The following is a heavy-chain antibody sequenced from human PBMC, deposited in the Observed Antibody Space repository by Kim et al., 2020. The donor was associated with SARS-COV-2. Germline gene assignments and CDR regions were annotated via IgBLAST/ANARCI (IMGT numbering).Heavy chain of an antibody. CDR1: GGSISSYY. V-gene: IGHV4-59*01. Sequence: SETLSLTCTVSGGSISSYYWSWIRQPPGKGLEWIGYIYYSGSTNYNPSLKSRVTISVDTSKNQFSLKLSSVTAADTAVYYCARATYGDYVPYYYYYMDVWGKGTTVTVSS. J-gene: IGHJ6*03. D-gene: IGHD4-17*01. CDR2: IYYSGST. CDR3: ARATYGDYVPYYYYYMDV.